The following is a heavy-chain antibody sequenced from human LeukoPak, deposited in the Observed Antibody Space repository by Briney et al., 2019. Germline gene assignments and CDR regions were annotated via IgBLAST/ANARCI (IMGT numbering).Heavy chain of an antibody. CDR3: ARGEPNWGFDY. J-gene: IGHJ4*02. CDR2: ISNSGST. Sequence: SSETLSLTCTVSGGSMSIYYWNWIRQPPGMGLEWIGYISNSGSTYYNPSLKGRVTISVDTAKTQLSLRLSSLTAADTAVYYCARGEPNWGFDYWGQGTLVTDSS. V-gene: IGHV4-59*01. CDR1: GGSMSIYY. D-gene: IGHD7-27*01.